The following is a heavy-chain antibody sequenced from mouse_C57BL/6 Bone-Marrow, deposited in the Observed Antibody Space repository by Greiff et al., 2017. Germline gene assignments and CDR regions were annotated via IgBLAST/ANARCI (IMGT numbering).Heavy chain of an antibody. CDR2: NYPGDGDT. CDR1: GYAFSSSW. D-gene: IGHD1-1*01. J-gene: IGHJ1*03. CDR3: ARYPYYYGSSYWYFDV. Sequence: QVQLKQSGPELVKPGASVKISCKASGYAFSSSWMNWVKQRPGKGLEWIGRNYPGDGDTNYNGKFKGKATLTADKSSSTAYMQLSSLTSEDSAVYFCARYPYYYGSSYWYFDVWGTGTTVTVSS. V-gene: IGHV1-82*01.